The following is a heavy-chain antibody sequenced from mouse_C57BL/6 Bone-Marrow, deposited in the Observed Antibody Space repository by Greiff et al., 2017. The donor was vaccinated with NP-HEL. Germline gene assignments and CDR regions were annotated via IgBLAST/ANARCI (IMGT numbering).Heavy chain of an antibody. CDR1: GFTFSIYA. Sequence: EVKLMESGGGLVKPGGSLKLSCAASGFTFSIYAMSWVRQTPEKRLEWVATISDGGSYTYYPDNVKGRFTISRDNAKNNLYLQMSHLKSEDTAMYYCARSTMVTTGFAYWGQGTLVTVSA. CDR3: ARSTMVTTGFAY. J-gene: IGHJ3*01. D-gene: IGHD2-2*01. CDR2: ISDGGSYT. V-gene: IGHV5-4*03.